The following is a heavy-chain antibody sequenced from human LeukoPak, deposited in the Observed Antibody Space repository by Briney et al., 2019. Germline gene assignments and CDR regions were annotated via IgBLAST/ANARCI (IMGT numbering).Heavy chain of an antibody. CDR1: GGSISSGDYY. CDR2: IDWDDDQ. CDR3: ARVTPPNRGYYFDY. V-gene: IGHV2-70*11. Sequence: TLSLTCTVSGGSISSGDYYWSWIRQPPGKALEWLARIDWDDDQYYSTSLRTRLTISKDTSKNQVVLTMTNMDPVDTATYYCARVTPPNRGYYFDYWGQGTLVTVSS. J-gene: IGHJ4*02. D-gene: IGHD3-22*01.